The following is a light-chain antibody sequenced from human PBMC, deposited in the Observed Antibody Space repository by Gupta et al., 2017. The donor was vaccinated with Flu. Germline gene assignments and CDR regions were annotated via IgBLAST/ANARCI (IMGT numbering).Light chain of an antibody. V-gene: IGLV3-1*01. CDR1: KLGNRY. CDR3: QTWDENISV. J-gene: IGLJ1*01. Sequence: SPGQTASITCSGEKLGNRYVCWYQQRPGQSPLLVIFQDKKRPSGITERFSGSNSGNTATLTISGAQPMDEAAYYCQTWDENISVFGPGTAVTVL. CDR2: QDK.